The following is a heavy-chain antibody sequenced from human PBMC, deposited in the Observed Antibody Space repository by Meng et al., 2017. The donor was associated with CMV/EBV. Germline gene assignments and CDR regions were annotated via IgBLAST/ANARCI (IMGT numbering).Heavy chain of an antibody. CDR3: AGFWSGYLRLFDY. Sequence: CAVYGGSFSGYYWSWIRQPPGKGLEWIGEINHSGSTNYNPSLKSRVTISVDTSKNQFSLKLSSVTAADTAAYYCAGFWSGYLRLFDYWGQGTLVTVSS. J-gene: IGHJ4*02. V-gene: IGHV4-34*01. D-gene: IGHD3-3*01. CDR2: INHSGST. CDR1: GGSFSGYY.